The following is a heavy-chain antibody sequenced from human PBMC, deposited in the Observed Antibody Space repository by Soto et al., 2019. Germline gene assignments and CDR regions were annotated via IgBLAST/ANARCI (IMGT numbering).Heavy chain of an antibody. CDR1: GGSISRYY. Sequence: SETLSLTCTVSGGSISRYYWSWIRQPPGKGLEWIGYIYYSGSINYNPSLKSRVTISVDTSKNQFSLKLSSVTAADMAVYYCARGSTLEKFLDYWGQGTLVTVSS. J-gene: IGHJ4*02. CDR2: IYYSGSI. D-gene: IGHD1-1*01. CDR3: ARGSTLEKFLDY. V-gene: IGHV4-59*01.